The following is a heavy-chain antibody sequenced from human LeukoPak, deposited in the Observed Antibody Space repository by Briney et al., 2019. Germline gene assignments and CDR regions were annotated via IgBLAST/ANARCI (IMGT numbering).Heavy chain of an antibody. CDR3: AGTVAGFPPTG. J-gene: IGHJ4*02. D-gene: IGHD6-19*01. CDR1: GGSISSYY. V-gene: IGHV4-59*01. Sequence: SETLSLTCTVSGGSISSYYWSWIRQPPGKGLGWIGYIYYSGSTNYNPSLKSRVTISVDTSKNQFSLKLSSVTAADTAVYYCAGTVAGFPPTGWGQGTLVTVSS. CDR2: IYYSGST.